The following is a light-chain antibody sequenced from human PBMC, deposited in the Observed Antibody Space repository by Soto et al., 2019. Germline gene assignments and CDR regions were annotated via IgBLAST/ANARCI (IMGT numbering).Light chain of an antibody. CDR1: QTISSN. V-gene: IGKV3-15*01. CDR2: GAS. Sequence: EIVMTQSPATLSVSPGERVTLSCRASQTISSNLAWYQQKPGQAPILLIHGASTRASGVPDRFSGSGSGTDFTLTISSLQSVDFAVYYCQQYHNWPPQYTFGQGTKLQIK. CDR3: QQYHNWPPQYT. J-gene: IGKJ2*01.